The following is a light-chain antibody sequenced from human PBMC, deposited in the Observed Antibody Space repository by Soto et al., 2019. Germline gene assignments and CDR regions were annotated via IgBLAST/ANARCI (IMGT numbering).Light chain of an antibody. CDR2: AAS. CDR3: QNYNSAPRT. Sequence: IQLTQSPSSLSASVGDRVTITCRASQGINTFLAWYQQKPGKPPRLLIYAASTLQSGVPSRFTGSGSGTDFTLTISSLQPEDVATYYCQNYNSAPRTFGGGTKVDIK. J-gene: IGKJ4*01. CDR1: QGINTF. V-gene: IGKV1-27*01.